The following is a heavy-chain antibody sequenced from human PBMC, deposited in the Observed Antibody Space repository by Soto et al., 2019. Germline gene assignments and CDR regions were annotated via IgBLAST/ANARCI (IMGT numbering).Heavy chain of an antibody. V-gene: IGHV3-23*01. J-gene: IGHJ6*03. CDR2: ISGSGGST. Sequence: GGSLRLSCAASGFTFSSYAMSWVRQAPGKGLEWVSAISGSGGSTYYADSVKGRFTISRDNSKNTLYLQMNSLRAEDTAVYYCATACSGGSCYSDYYYYYMDVWGKGTTVTVSS. CDR1: GFTFSSYA. CDR3: ATACSGGSCYSDYYYYYMDV. D-gene: IGHD2-15*01.